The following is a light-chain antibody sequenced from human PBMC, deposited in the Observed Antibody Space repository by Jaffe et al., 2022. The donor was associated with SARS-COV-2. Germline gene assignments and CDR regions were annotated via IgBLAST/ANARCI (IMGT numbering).Light chain of an antibody. CDR2: EVS. CDR1: SSDVGGYNY. CDR3: SSYAGSNILV. J-gene: IGLJ2*01. V-gene: IGLV2-8*01. Sequence: QSALTQPPSASGSPGQSVAISCTGSSSDVGGYNYVSWYQQHPDKAPKLIIYEVSKRPSGVPDRFSGSKSGNTASLTVSGLQAEDEADYYCSSYAGSNILVFGGGTKLTVL.